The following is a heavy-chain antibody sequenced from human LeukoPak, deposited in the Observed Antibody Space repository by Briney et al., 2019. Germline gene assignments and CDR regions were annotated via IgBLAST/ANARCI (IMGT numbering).Heavy chain of an antibody. Sequence: SETLSLTCTVSGYSTSSGYYWGWIRQPPGKGLEWIGSIYHSGSTYYNPSLKSRVTISVDTSKNQFSLKLSSVTAADTAVYYCAKDPGEGDIVVVPAAIDYWGQGTLVTVSS. J-gene: IGHJ4*02. CDR1: GYSTSSGYY. CDR2: IYHSGST. CDR3: AKDPGEGDIVVVPAAIDY. D-gene: IGHD2-2*01. V-gene: IGHV4-38-2*02.